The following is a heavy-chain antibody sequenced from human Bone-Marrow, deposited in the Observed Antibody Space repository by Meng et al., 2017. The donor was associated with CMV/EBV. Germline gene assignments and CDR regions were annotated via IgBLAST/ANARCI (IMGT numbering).Heavy chain of an antibody. CDR2: INPSGGST. CDR3: ARAWMEVLPSDYYGMDD. Sequence: ASVKVSCKASGYTFTSYYMHWVRQAPGQGLEWMGIINPSGGSTSYAQKFQGRVTMTRDTSTSTVYMELNSLRSEDMAVYYCARAWMEVLPSDYYGMDDWGQGTPVTVSS. CDR1: GYTFTSYY. J-gene: IGHJ6*02. V-gene: IGHV1-46*01. D-gene: IGHD1-7*01.